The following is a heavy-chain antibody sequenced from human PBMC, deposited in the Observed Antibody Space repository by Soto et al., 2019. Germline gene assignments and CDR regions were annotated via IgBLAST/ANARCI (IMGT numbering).Heavy chain of an antibody. CDR3: ARDTYQLRGYSYGFVYGMDV. CDR1: GFTFSSYA. J-gene: IGHJ6*02. CDR2: ISYDGSNK. D-gene: IGHD5-18*01. Sequence: QVQLVESGGGVVQPGRSLRLSCAASGFTFSSYAMHWVRQAPGKGLEWVAVISYDGSNKYYADSVKGRFTTSRDNSKNTLYLQMHSLRAEDTAVYYCARDTYQLRGYSYGFVYGMDVWGQGTTVTVSS. V-gene: IGHV3-30-3*01.